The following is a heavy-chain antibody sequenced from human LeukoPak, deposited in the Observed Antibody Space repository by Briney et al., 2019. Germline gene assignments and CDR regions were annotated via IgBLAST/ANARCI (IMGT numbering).Heavy chain of an antibody. CDR1: GYSLSRGFY. CDR3: ARAVGTATALFDY. D-gene: IGHD2-15*01. Sequence: SETLSLTCTVSGYSLSRGFYWGWLRQPPGKGLEWIGSIYHSGNTYYDPSLKSRVTISVDTAKNQFSLKLSSVTAADTAVYYCARAVGTATALFDYWGQGTLVTVSS. CDR2: IYHSGNT. J-gene: IGHJ4*02. V-gene: IGHV4-38-2*02.